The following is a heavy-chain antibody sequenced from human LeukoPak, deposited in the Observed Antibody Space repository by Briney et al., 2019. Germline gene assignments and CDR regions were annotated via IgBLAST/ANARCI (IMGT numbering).Heavy chain of an antibody. CDR2: ISYDGSNK. CDR3: AKPEDTAMGDYYYGMDV. Sequence: GGSLRLSCAASGFTFSSYGMHWVRQAPGKGLEWVAVISYDGSNKYHADSVKGRFTISRDNSKNTLYLQMNSLRAEDTAVYYCAKPEDTAMGDYYYGMDVWGQGTTVTVSS. J-gene: IGHJ6*02. CDR1: GFTFSSYG. D-gene: IGHD5-18*01. V-gene: IGHV3-30*18.